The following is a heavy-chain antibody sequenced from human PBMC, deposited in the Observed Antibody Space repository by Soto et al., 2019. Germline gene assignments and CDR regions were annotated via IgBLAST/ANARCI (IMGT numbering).Heavy chain of an antibody. CDR2: IKSKTDGGTT. D-gene: IGHD3-10*01. CDR1: GFTFSNAW. Sequence: GGFLRLSWAASGFTFSNAWMSWARQSPGKGLEWVGRIKSKTDGGTTDYAAPVKGRFTISRDDSKNTLYLQMNSLKTEGTAVYYCTTDPASITMVRGVIVHDYYGMDVWGQGTTVTVSS. J-gene: IGHJ6*02. V-gene: IGHV3-15*01. CDR3: TTDPASITMVRGVIVHDYYGMDV.